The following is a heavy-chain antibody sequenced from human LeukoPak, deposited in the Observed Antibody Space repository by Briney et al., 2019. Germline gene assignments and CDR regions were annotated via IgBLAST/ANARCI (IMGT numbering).Heavy chain of an antibody. D-gene: IGHD6-19*01. CDR3: AREREFGSGSYYFDY. Sequence: GASVKVSCKASGYTFTNYYIHWMRQAPGQGLEWMGIINPSGGSPSYESEFQGRVTMTRDTSTGTVYMELSSLRSEDTAVYYCAREREFGSGSYYFDYWGQGTLVTVSS. CDR2: INPSGGSP. J-gene: IGHJ4*02. CDR1: GYTFTNYY. V-gene: IGHV1-46*01.